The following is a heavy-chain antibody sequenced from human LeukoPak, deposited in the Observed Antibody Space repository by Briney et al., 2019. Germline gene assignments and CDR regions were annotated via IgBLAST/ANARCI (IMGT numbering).Heavy chain of an antibody. J-gene: IGHJ4*02. CDR3: ARAQNRIAATLAGAY. CDR2: ISAYNGNT. D-gene: IGHD6-6*01. CDR1: GYTFTSYG. Sequence: ASVKVSCKASGYTFTSYGISWVRQAPGQGLEWMGWISAYNGNTNYAQKLQGRVTMTTDTSTSTAYMELRSLRSDDTAVYYCARAQNRIAATLAGAYWGQGTLVTVSS. V-gene: IGHV1-18*01.